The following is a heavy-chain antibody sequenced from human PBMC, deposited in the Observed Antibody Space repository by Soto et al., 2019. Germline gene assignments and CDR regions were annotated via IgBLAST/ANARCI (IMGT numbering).Heavy chain of an antibody. CDR1: GGSISSSSYY. CDR3: ASHLNYYDSSGYYSRPLGY. CDR2: IYYSGST. V-gene: IGHV4-39*01. J-gene: IGHJ4*02. Sequence: SETLSLTCTVSGGSISSSSYYWGWIRQPPGKGLEWIGSIYYSGSTYYNPSLKSRVTISVDTSKNQFSMKLSSVTAADTAVYYCASHLNYYDSSGYYSRPLGYWGQGTLVTVS. D-gene: IGHD3-22*01.